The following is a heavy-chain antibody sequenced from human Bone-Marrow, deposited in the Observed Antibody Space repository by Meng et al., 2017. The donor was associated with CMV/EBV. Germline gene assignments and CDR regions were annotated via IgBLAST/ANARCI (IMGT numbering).Heavy chain of an antibody. CDR3: ARDLAVAGTDGMDV. J-gene: IGHJ6*02. V-gene: IGHV4-59*01. Sequence: SEPLSLTCTVSGGSISSYYWSWIRQPPGKGLEWIGYIYYSGSTNYNPSLKSRVTISVDTSKNQFSLKLSSVTAADTAVYYCARDLAVAGTDGMDVWGQGTTVTVSS. CDR1: GGSISSYY. D-gene: IGHD6-19*01. CDR2: IYYSGST.